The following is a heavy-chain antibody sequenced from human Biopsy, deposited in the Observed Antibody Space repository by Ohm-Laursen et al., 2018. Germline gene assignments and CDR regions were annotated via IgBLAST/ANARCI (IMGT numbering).Heavy chain of an antibody. V-gene: IGHV1-69*04. D-gene: IGHD3-3*01. CDR3: AADADGYYTEFDY. Sequence: SSVKVSCKASGGPSSNYAFSWVRQAPGQGLEWVGRIVPILGHLNYAQRFQGRVSITADKSTTYVYMELSRLTSGDTAVYYCAADADGYYTEFDYWGPGTLVSVSS. CDR2: IVPILGHL. J-gene: IGHJ4*02. CDR1: GGPSSNYA.